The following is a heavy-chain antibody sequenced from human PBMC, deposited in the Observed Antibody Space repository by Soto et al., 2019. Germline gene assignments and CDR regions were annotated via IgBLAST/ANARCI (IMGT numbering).Heavy chain of an antibody. CDR1: GGTFSNYA. D-gene: IGHD3-10*01. Sequence: QVQLVQSGAEVKKPGSSVKVSCKASGGTFSNYALISWVRLAPGQGLEWMGGIIPIDATVNYAQKFQGRITITADEFTTTAYMDLGSLSSEDTAVYYCARELLGFGYTYGDVWGQGTTVT. J-gene: IGHJ6*01. CDR3: ARELLGFGYTYGDV. CDR2: IIPIDATV. V-gene: IGHV1-69*12.